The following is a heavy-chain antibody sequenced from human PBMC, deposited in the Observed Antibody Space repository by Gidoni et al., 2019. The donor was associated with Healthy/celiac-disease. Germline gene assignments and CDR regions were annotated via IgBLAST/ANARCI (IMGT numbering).Heavy chain of an antibody. J-gene: IGHJ4*02. CDR2: INHSGST. V-gene: IGHV4-34*01. CDR3: ARGRRRWLQFPPKFDY. D-gene: IGHD5-12*01. CDR1: VGSSSGYY. Sequence: QVQLQQWGAGLLKPTETLSPTCAVYVGSSSGYYWCCIRQPPGKGLGWIGEINHSGSTNYNPSLKSRVTISVDTSKNQFSLKLSSVTAADTAVYYCARGRRRWLQFPPKFDYWGQGTLVTVSS.